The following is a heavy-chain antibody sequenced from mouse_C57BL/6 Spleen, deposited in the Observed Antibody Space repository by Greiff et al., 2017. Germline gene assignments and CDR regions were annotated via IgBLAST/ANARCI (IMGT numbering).Heavy chain of an antibody. CDR2: INPNYGLT. Sequence: EVQLQQSGPELVKPGASVKISCKASGYSFTNYYMNWVKQSNGKSLEWIGVINPNYGLTSYNQKFKGKATLTVDQSSSTAYMQLTSLTSEDSAVYYCAKDYGSAMDYWGQGTSVTVSS. CDR3: AKDYGSAMDY. V-gene: IGHV1-39*01. D-gene: IGHD1-2*01. J-gene: IGHJ4*01. CDR1: GYSFTNYY.